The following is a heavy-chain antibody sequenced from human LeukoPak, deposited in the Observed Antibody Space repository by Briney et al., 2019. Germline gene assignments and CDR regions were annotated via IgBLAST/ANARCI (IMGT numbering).Heavy chain of an antibody. CDR1: GGSISSYY. Sequence: SETLSLTCTVSGGSISSYYWSWIRQPAGKGLEWIGRIYTSGSTNYNPSLKSRVTMSVDTSKNQFSLKLKLTAVTAADTAMYYCARAHYYGSGRVGWFDPWGQGTLVTVSS. V-gene: IGHV4-4*07. D-gene: IGHD3-10*01. CDR3: ARAHYYGSGRVGWFDP. J-gene: IGHJ5*02. CDR2: IYTSGST.